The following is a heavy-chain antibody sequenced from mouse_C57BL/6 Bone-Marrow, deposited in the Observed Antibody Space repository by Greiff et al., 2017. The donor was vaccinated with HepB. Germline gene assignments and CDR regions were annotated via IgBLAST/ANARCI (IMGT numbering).Heavy chain of an antibody. CDR1: GFTFSDYY. CDR3: ARHRGFPYYYAMDY. D-gene: IGHD3-3*01. Sequence: EVKLMESGGGLVQPGGSLKLSCAASGFTFSDYYMYWVRQTPEKRLEWVAYISNGGGSTYYPDTVKGRFTISRDNAKNTLYLQMSRLKSEDTAMYYCARHRGFPYYYAMDYWGQGTSVTVSS. V-gene: IGHV5-12*01. CDR2: ISNGGGST. J-gene: IGHJ4*01.